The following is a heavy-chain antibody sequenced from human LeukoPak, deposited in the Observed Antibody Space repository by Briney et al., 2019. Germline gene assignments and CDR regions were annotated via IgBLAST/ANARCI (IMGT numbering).Heavy chain of an antibody. V-gene: IGHV1-69*02. CDR3: ASLYCSSTSCYTGDYYYYYMDV. D-gene: IGHD2-2*02. CDR2: IIPILGIA. J-gene: IGHJ6*03. Sequence: ASVKVSCKASGGTFSSYTISWVRQAPGQGLEWMGRIIPILGIANYAQKFRGRVTITADKSTSTAYMELSSLRSEDTAVYYCASLYCSSTSCYTGDYYYYYMDVWGKGTTVTVSS. CDR1: GGTFSSYT.